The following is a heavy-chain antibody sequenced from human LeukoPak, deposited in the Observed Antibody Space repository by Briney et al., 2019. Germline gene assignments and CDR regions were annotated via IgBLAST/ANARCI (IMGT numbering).Heavy chain of an antibody. CDR1: GFTFSSYG. CDR3: AKAFDY. V-gene: IGHV3-30*18. J-gene: IGHJ4*02. Sequence: GGSLRLSCAASGFTFSSYGMHWVLQAPGKGLEWVAVISYDGSNKYYAASVKGRFTISRDNSKNTLYLQMNSLRAEDTAVYYCAKAFDYWGQGTLVTVSS. CDR2: ISYDGSNK.